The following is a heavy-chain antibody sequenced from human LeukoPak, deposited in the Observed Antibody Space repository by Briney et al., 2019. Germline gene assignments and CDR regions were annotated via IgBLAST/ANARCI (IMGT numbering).Heavy chain of an antibody. J-gene: IGHJ4*02. V-gene: IGHV1-69*04. D-gene: IGHD5-18*01. CDR2: IIPILGIA. CDR3: ARDTVDTAMVYYFDY. CDR1: GGTFSSYA. Sequence: ASVKVSCKASGGTFSSYAISWVRQAPGQGLEWMGRIIPILGIANYAQKFQGRVTITADKSTSTAYMELSSLRSEDTAVYYCARDTVDTAMVYYFDYWGQGTLVTVSS.